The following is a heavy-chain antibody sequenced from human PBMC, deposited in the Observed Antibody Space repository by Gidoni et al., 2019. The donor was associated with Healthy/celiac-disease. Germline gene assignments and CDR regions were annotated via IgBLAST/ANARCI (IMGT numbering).Heavy chain of an antibody. J-gene: IGHJ4*02. Sequence: EVQLVESGGGLVKPGGSLRISCAASGFPFSNAWTSWVRQAPGKGLGWVGRIKSKTDGGTTYYAAPVKGRFTISRYDSKNTLYLQMNSLKTEDTAVYYCTTLLRAVLFLEWRTYYFDYWGQGTLVTVSS. CDR3: TTLLRAVLFLEWRTYYFDY. V-gene: IGHV3-15*01. D-gene: IGHD3-3*01. CDR2: IKSKTDGGTT. CDR1: GFPFSNAW.